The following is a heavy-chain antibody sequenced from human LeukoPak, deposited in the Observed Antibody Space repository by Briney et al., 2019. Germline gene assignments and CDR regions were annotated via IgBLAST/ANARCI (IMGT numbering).Heavy chain of an antibody. CDR3: ASRRRINHYYGSGSYGKPDDY. V-gene: IGHV4-61*02. J-gene: IGHJ4*02. Sequence: SQTLSLTCTVPGGSISSGSYYWSWIRQPAGKGLEWIGRIYTSGSTNYNPSLKSRVTISVDTSKNQFSLKLSSVTAADTAVYYCASRRRINHYYGSGSYGKPDDYWGQGTLVTVSS. D-gene: IGHD3-10*01. CDR1: GGSISSGSYY. CDR2: IYTSGST.